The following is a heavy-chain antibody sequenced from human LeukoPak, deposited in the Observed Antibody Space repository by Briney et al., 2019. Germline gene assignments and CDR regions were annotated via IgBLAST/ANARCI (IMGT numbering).Heavy chain of an antibody. CDR2: IYTSGST. J-gene: IGHJ4*02. CDR3: ARSFGVVTYYFDY. CDR1: GGSIINYY. D-gene: IGHD3-3*01. Sequence: SETLSLTCTVSGGSIINYYWTWIRQPAGKGLEWIGRIYTSGSTNYNPSLNSRVTMSVDTSKNQFSLKLSSLTAADTAVYYRARSFGVVTYYFDYWGQGTLVTVSS. V-gene: IGHV4-4*07.